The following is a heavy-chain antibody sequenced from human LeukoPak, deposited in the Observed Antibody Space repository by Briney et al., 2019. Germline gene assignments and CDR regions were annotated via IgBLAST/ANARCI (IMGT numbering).Heavy chain of an antibody. CDR3: AKDGSWGDYYFYFYIDV. CDR1: GFTFSSYA. CDR2: MSGSGGST. J-gene: IGHJ6*03. Sequence: GGSLRLSCAASGFTFSSYAMSWVRQAPGKGLEWVSSMSGSGGSTYYADSVKGRFTISRDDSKNTLYLQMNSLRAEDTAVYYCAKDGSWGDYYFYFYIDVWGKRTTVTVSS. D-gene: IGHD3-16*01. V-gene: IGHV3-23*01.